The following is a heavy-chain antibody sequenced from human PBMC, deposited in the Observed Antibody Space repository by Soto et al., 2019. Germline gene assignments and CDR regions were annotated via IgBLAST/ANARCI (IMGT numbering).Heavy chain of an antibody. CDR2: ISGGGDTT. V-gene: IGHV3-23*01. J-gene: IGHJ4*02. Sequence: EVQLLESGGGLVQPGGSLRLTCAASGFTFSSYGISWIRLSPGKGLEWVSVISGGGDTTYYTPSVTGRFTISRDDFRNTLYLQMNSLRTEDTAIYYCAKLRDFVVLPAGILDYWGPGTLVTVSS. CDR3: AKLRDFVVLPAGILDY. D-gene: IGHD2-8*01. CDR1: GFTFSSYG.